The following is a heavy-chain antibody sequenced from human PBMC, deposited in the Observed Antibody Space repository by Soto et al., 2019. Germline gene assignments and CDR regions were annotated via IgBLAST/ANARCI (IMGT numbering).Heavy chain of an antibody. Sequence: QVHLLESGPGLVKPSQTLCLTCSVSGDSISTVDYFWAWIRQPPGQALEYIGYIYKSTTTYYNPSFESRVAISLDTSKSQFSLTVTSVTPADTAVYFCARGRYCLTGRCFPNWFDSWGQGTLVTVSS. CDR1: GDSISTVDYF. CDR3: ARGRYCLTGRCFPNWFDS. J-gene: IGHJ5*01. CDR2: IYKSTTT. V-gene: IGHV4-30-4*01. D-gene: IGHD2-15*01.